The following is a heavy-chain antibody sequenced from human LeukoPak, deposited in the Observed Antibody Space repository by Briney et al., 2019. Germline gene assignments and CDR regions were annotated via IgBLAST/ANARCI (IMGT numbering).Heavy chain of an antibody. V-gene: IGHV1-18*04. D-gene: IGHD3-3*01. Sequence: GASVKVSCKASGYTFTGHYMHWVRQAPGQGLEWMGWISAYNGNTNYAQKLQGRVTMTTDTSTSTAYMELRSLRSDDTAVYYCARSYYDFWSGYYFDYWGQGTLVTVSS. CDR2: ISAYNGNT. CDR1: GYTFTGHY. J-gene: IGHJ4*02. CDR3: ARSYYDFWSGYYFDY.